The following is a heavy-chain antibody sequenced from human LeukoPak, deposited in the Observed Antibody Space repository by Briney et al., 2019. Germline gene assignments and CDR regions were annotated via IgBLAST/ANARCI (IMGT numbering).Heavy chain of an antibody. CDR3: ARDRAYDSPSGGC. J-gene: IGHJ4*02. V-gene: IGHV1-18*01. CDR1: GYTFTNYG. CDR2: ISDYNGNT. D-gene: IGHD3-22*01. Sequence: WASVKVSCKASGYTFTNYGISWVRQAPGQGLEWMGWISDYNGNTNYAQKLQGRVTMTTDTSTSTAYMELRSLRSDDTAVYYCARDRAYDSPSGGCWGQGTLVTVSS.